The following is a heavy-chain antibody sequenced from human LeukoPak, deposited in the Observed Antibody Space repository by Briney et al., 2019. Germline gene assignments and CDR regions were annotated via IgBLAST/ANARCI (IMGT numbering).Heavy chain of an antibody. Sequence: GGSLRLSCAASGFTFSSYWMSWVRQAPGKGLEWVANIKQDGSETYYVDSVKGRFTISRDNAKNSLYLQMNSLRAEDTAVYYCAREGSSWCTYYYYMDVWGKGTTVTVSS. D-gene: IGHD6-13*01. J-gene: IGHJ6*03. CDR3: AREGSSWCTYYYYMDV. CDR1: GFTFSSYW. V-gene: IGHV3-7*01. CDR2: IKQDGSET.